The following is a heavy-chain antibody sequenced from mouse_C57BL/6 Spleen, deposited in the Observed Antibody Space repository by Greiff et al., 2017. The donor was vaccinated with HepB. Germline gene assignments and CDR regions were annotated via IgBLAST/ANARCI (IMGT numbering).Heavy chain of an antibody. V-gene: IGHV5-4*01. J-gene: IGHJ2*01. CDR3: ARDVGRLYYFDY. CDR2: ISDGGSYT. Sequence: EVHLVESGGGLVKPGGSLKLSCAASGFTFSSYAMSWVRQTPEKRLEWVATISDGGSYTYYPDNVKGRFTISRDNAKNNLYLQMSHLKSEDTAMYYCARDVGRLYYFDYWGQGTTLTVSS. D-gene: IGHD4-1*01. CDR1: GFTFSSYA.